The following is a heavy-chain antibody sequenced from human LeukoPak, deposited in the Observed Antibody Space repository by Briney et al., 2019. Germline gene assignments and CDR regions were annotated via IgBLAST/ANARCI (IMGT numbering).Heavy chain of an antibody. J-gene: IGHJ4*02. CDR1: GFTFSSYA. CDR2: IKSDGSEK. Sequence: GGSLRLSCAASGFTFSSYAMTWVRQAPGKGLESVANIKSDGSEKYYADSVKGRFTISRDNAKNSLSLQMNSLRVEDTAQYYCAREEWIGELSKFDYWGQGTLVTVSS. CDR3: AREEWIGELSKFDY. D-gene: IGHD3-10*01. V-gene: IGHV3-7*01.